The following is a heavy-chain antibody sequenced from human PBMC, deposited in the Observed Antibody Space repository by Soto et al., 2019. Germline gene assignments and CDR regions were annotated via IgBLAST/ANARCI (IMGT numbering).Heavy chain of an antibody. V-gene: IGHV3-23*01. CDR1: GFTLTTYA. CDR3: SKGHHIRGYYEWLAP. Sequence: GGSLRLSCAASGFTLTTYAMSWVRQAPGKGLEWVSGISGSGANTYYADSVRGRFTVSRDYSENTLYLQMDNLRAEDTALYYCSKGHHIRGYYEWLAPWGQGTLVTVSS. D-gene: IGHD3-22*01. J-gene: IGHJ5*02. CDR2: ISGSGANT.